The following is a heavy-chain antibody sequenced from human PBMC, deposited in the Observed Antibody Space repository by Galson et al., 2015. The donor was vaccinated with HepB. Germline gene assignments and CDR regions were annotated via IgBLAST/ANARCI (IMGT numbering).Heavy chain of an antibody. CDR3: ATFRRFLEWSRYVDP. CDR2: FDPEDGET. Sequence: SVKVSCKVSGYTLTELSMHWVRQAPGKGLEWMGGFDPEDGETIYAQKFQGRVTMTEDTSTDTAYMELSSLRSEDTAVYYCATFRRFLEWSRYVDPWGQGTLVTVSS. CDR1: GYTLTELS. V-gene: IGHV1-24*01. D-gene: IGHD3-3*01. J-gene: IGHJ5*02.